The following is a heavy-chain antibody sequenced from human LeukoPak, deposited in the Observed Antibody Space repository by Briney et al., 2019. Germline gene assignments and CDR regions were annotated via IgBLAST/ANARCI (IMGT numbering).Heavy chain of an antibody. J-gene: IGHJ4*02. D-gene: IGHD3-10*02. CDR1: GGSISSYY. V-gene: IGHV4-59*01. Sequence: PSETLSLTCTVSGGSISSYYWSWIRQPPGKGREWIGYIYYSGRPNYNPSLKSRVTISVDTSKNQFSLKLSSVTAADTAVYYCCSGSYNFDYWGQGTLVTVSS. CDR3: CSGSYNFDY. CDR2: IYYSGRP.